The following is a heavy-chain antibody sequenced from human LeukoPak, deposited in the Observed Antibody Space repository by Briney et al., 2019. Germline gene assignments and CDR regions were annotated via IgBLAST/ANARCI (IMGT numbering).Heavy chain of an antibody. CDR2: IYYSGST. V-gene: IGHV4-59*08. Sequence: SETLSLTCAVSGGSISSYYWSWIRQPPGKGLEWIGDIYYSGSTNYNPSLKSRVTLSVETSKDQFSLKSSSVTAADTAVYYGARHSDGWYWGGSGMDVWGQGTTVIVSS. CDR3: ARHSDGWYWGGSGMDV. CDR1: GGSISSYY. D-gene: IGHD6-19*01. J-gene: IGHJ6*02.